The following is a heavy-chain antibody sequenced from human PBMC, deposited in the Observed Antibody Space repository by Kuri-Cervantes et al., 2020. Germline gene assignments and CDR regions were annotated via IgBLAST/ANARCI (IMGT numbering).Heavy chain of an antibody. D-gene: IGHD3-10*01. CDR2: INPADSDT. J-gene: IGHJ6*03. CDR3: ARRTRGLIYYMDV. V-gene: IGHV5-51*01. Sequence: GESLKISCEGSGYWSGWVRQMPGKGLEWMGIINPADSDTRYSPSFEGQVTISADKSISTAYLQWTSLKASDTAMYYCARRTRGLIYYMDVWGKGTTVTVSS. CDR1: GYW.